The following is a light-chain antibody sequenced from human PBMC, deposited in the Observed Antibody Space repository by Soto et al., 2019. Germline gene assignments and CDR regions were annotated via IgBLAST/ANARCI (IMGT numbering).Light chain of an antibody. CDR1: QSVGSH. Sequence: IVMTQSPATLSGSPEERTTLSFIASQSVGSHLAWYQQKPGQAPRLLIYDASNRATGIPARFSGSGSGTDFTLTISSLEPEDFAVYYCQQRSNWPPTWTFGQGTKVDIK. CDR3: QQRSNWPPTWT. CDR2: DAS. J-gene: IGKJ1*01. V-gene: IGKV3-11*01.